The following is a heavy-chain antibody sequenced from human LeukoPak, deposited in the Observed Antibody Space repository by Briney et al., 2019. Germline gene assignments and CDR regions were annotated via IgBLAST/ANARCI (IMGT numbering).Heavy chain of an antibody. CDR1: GGSISSYY. D-gene: IGHD7-27*01. CDR3: ASFAGEGFDY. V-gene: IGHV4-4*09. Sequence: PSATLSLTCTVSGGSISSYYWSWIRQPPGKGLEWIGYIYTSGSTNYNPSLKSRVTISVDTSKNQFSLKLSSVTAADTAVYYCASFAGEGFDYWGQGTLVTVSS. CDR2: IYTSGST. J-gene: IGHJ4*02.